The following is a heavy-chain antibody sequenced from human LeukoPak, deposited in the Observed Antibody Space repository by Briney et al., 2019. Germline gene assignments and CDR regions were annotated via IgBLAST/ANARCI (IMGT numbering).Heavy chain of an antibody. CDR3: AKAICLTMIVVVDTSRCYFDY. CDR2: ISGSGGST. D-gene: IGHD3-22*01. V-gene: IGHV3-23*01. J-gene: IGHJ4*02. CDR1: GFTFSSYA. Sequence: GGSLRLSCAASGFTFSSYAMSWVRQAPGKGLEWVSAISGSGGSTYYADSVKGRFTISRDNSKNTLYLQMNSLRAEDTAVYYCAKAICLTMIVVVDTSRCYFDYWGQGTLVTVSS.